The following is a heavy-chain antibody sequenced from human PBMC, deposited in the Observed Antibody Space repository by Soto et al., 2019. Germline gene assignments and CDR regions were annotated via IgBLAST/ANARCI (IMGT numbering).Heavy chain of an antibody. D-gene: IGHD5-12*01. J-gene: IGHJ6*02. CDR1: GGTFSSYT. CDR3: ARNSGYDAASYYYYGMDV. Sequence: QVQLVQSGAEVKKPGSSVKVSCKASGGTFSSYTISWVRQAPGQGLEWMGRIIPILGIANYAQKFQGRVTITADKXTXTXXMELSSLRSEDTAVYYCARNSGYDAASYYYYGMDVWGQGTTVTVSS. CDR2: IIPILGIA. V-gene: IGHV1-69*02.